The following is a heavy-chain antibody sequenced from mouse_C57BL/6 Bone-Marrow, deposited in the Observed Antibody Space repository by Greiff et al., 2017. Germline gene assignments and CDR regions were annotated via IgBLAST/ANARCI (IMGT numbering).Heavy chain of an antibody. V-gene: IGHV6-3*01. Sequence: EVLLVESGGGLVQPGGSMKLSCVASGFTFSNYWMNWVRQSPEKGLEWVAQIRLKSDNYATHYAESVKGRFTISRDDAKSSVYLQMNNLRAEDTGIYYCTDYQTWFAYWGQGTLVTVSA. D-gene: IGHD1-1*01. J-gene: IGHJ3*01. CDR3: TDYQTWFAY. CDR1: GFTFSNYW. CDR2: IRLKSDNYAT.